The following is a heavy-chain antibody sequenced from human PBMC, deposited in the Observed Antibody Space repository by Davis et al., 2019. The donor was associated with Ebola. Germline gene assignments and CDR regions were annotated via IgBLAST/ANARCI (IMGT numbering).Heavy chain of an antibody. D-gene: IGHD3-22*01. J-gene: IGHJ4*02. Sequence: GGSLRLSCAASGFSFSRYVMTWVRQAPGKGLEWVSTISGNGGTDYTDSVKGRFTISRDNSKNTLYLQMNSLRAEDTAVYYCARGGVYDSSGYYWGQGTLVTVSS. CDR2: ISGNGGT. CDR3: ARGGVYDSSGYY. CDR1: GFSFSRYV. V-gene: IGHV3-23*01.